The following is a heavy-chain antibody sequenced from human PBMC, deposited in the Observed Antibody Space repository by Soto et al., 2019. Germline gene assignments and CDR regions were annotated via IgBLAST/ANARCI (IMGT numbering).Heavy chain of an antibody. J-gene: IGHJ4*02. D-gene: IGHD5-18*01. CDR2: IWYDGSNK. CDR3: ASRGYSYGYYFDY. CDR1: GFTFSSYG. Sequence: QVQLVESGGGVVQPGRSLRLSCAASGFTFSSYGMHWVRQAPGKGLEWVAVIWYDGSNKYYADSVKGRFTISRDNSKNTLYLQMNSLRAEDTAVYYCASRGYSYGYYFDYWGQGTLVTVSS. V-gene: IGHV3-33*01.